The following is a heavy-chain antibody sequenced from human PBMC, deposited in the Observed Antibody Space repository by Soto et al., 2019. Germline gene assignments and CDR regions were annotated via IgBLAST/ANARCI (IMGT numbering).Heavy chain of an antibody. Sequence: SETLSLTCTVSGGSISKYYWSWIRQPAGKGLEWIGRMYITGATNYNPSLKSRISMSMDTSKNQFSLKLSSVTAADTAIYYCATRITVFGLLIPPFDPWGQGTQVIVSS. CDR3: ATRITVFGLLIPPFDP. V-gene: IGHV4-4*07. CDR2: MYITGAT. D-gene: IGHD3-3*01. J-gene: IGHJ5*02. CDR1: GGSISKYY.